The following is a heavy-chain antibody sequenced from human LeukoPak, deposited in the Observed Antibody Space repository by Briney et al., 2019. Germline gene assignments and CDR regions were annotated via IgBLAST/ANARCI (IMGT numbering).Heavy chain of an antibody. Sequence: SETLSLTCTVSGGSITGYHWSWIRQPPGKGLEWIGYVYSNGNTEYKPSLKGRVTISADTSKNQFSLKLTSVTAADTAIYYCARRNDFDVWGQGTMVTVSS. CDR1: GGSITGYH. CDR2: VYSNGNT. J-gene: IGHJ3*01. CDR3: ARRNDFDV. V-gene: IGHV4-4*08.